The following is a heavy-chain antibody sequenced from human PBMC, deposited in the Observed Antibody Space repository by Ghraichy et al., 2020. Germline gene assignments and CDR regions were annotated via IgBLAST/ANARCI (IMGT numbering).Heavy chain of an antibody. CDR2: IYYSGST. J-gene: IGHJ6*02. CDR3: ARVAVVVPAPYYYYGMDV. Sequence: SETLSLTCTVSGGSISSYYWSWIRQPPGKGLEWIGYIYYSGSTNYNPSLKSRVTISVDTSKNQFSLKLSSVTAADTAVYYCARVAVVVPAPYYYYGMDVWGQGTTVTVSS. V-gene: IGHV4-59*01. D-gene: IGHD2-2*01. CDR1: GGSISSYY.